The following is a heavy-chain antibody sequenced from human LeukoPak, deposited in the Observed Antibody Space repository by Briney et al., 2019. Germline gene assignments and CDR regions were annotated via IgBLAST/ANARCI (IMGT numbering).Heavy chain of an antibody. CDR3: ARGGVKVALDY. CDR1: GFTFSDYS. CDR2: IKQDGSEK. D-gene: IGHD5-12*01. Sequence: GGSLRLSCAASGFTFSDYSMNWVRQAPGKGLEWVANIKQDGSEKYYVDSVKGRFTISRDNAKNSLYLQMNSLRAEDTAVYYCARGGVKVALDYWGQGTLVTVSS. J-gene: IGHJ4*02. V-gene: IGHV3-7*01.